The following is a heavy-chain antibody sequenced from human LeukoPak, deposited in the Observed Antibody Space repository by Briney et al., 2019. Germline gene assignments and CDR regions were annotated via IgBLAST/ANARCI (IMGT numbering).Heavy chain of an antibody. V-gene: IGHV3-53*01. Sequence: GGSLRLSCAASGFTVSSNYMSWVRQAPGKGLEWVSVIYSGDTTYYADSVKGRFTISRDNSKNTLYLRMSSLRAEDTAVYYCARLTVNYYFDYWGQGTLVTVSS. CDR1: GFTVSSNY. CDR2: IYSGDTT. D-gene: IGHD4-17*01. J-gene: IGHJ4*02. CDR3: ARLTVNYYFDY.